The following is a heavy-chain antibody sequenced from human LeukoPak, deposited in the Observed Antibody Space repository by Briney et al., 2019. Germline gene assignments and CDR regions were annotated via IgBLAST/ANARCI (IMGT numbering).Heavy chain of an antibody. D-gene: IGHD6-13*01. J-gene: IGHJ4*02. CDR1: GGTFSSYA. CDR2: IIPIFGTA. CDR3: ARGPQQLGGLDY. Sequence: GASVKVSCKASGGTFSSYAISWVRQAPGQGLEWMGGIIPIFGTANYAQKFQGRVTITTDESTSTAYMELSSLRSEDTAVYYCARGPQQLGGLDYWGQGTLVTVSS. V-gene: IGHV1-69*05.